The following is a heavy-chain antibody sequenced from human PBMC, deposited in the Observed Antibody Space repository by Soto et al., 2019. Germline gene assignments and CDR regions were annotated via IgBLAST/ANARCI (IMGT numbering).Heavy chain of an antibody. CDR2: IWYDGSNK. CDR1: GFTFSSYG. CDR3: ARDGAARGFAFDI. V-gene: IGHV3-33*01. D-gene: IGHD6-6*01. J-gene: IGHJ3*02. Sequence: GGSLRLSCAASGFTFSSYGMHWVRQAPGKGLEWVAVIWYDGSNKYYADSVKGRFTISRDNSKNTLYLQMNSLRAEDTAVYYCARDGAARGFAFDIWGQGTMVTVSS.